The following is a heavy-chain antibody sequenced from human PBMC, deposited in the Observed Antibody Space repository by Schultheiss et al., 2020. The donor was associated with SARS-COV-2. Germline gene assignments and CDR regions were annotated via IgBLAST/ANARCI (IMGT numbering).Heavy chain of an antibody. CDR3: ARGPEQQLVLRWFDP. CDR2: INHSGST. CDR1: GRSFSGYY. D-gene: IGHD6-13*01. V-gene: IGHV4-34*01. J-gene: IGHJ5*02. Sequence: SQTLSLTCAVYGRSFSGYYWSWIRQPPGKGLEWIGEINHSGSTNYNPSLKSRVTISVDTSKNQFSLKLSSVTAADTAVYYCARGPEQQLVLRWFDPWGQGTLVTVSS.